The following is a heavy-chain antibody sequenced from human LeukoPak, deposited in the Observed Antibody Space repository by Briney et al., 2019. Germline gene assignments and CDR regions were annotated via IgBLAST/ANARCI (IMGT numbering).Heavy chain of an antibody. CDR1: GFTFSSYS. J-gene: IGHJ6*03. CDR3: ARGDSGYDMDYYYYYMDV. Sequence: GGSLRLSCAASGFTFSSYSMSWVRQAPGKGLEWVSAISSSSRYTYYADSVKGRFTISRDNAKNTLYLQMNSLRAEDTAVYYFARGDSGYDMDYYYYYMDVWGKGTTVTVSS. CDR2: ISSSSRYT. D-gene: IGHD5-12*01. V-gene: IGHV3-21*04.